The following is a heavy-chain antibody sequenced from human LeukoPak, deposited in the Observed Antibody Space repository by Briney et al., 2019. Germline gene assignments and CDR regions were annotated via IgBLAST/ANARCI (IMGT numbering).Heavy chain of an antibody. CDR2: INPSGGST. CDR1: GYTFTSYY. D-gene: IGHD1-26*01. Sequence: GASVTVSCKASGYTFTSYYMHWVRQAPGEGLEWMGVINPSGGSTSYAQKFQGRVTMTRDMSTSTVYMELSSLRSEDTAVYYCARVGAGDAFDIWGQGTMVTVSS. V-gene: IGHV1-46*01. CDR3: ARVGAGDAFDI. J-gene: IGHJ3*02.